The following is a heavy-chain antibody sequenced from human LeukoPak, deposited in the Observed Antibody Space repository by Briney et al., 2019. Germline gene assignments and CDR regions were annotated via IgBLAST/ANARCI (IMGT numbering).Heavy chain of an antibody. CDR1: GYTFTGYY. CDR3: ARGIAVAGNDY. CDR2: INPNSGAT. J-gene: IGHJ4*02. V-gene: IGHV1-2*02. Sequence: ASVTVSCKGSGYTFTGYYMHWVRQAPGQGLEWMGWINPNSGATDYAQKFQDRVTVTRDTSISTAYMDLSGLRSDDTAVYYCARGIAVAGNDYWGQGTLVTVSS. D-gene: IGHD6-19*01.